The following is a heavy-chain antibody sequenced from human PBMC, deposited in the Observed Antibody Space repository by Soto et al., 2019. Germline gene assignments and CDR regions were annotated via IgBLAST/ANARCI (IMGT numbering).Heavy chain of an antibody. CDR1: GITFMNYW. D-gene: IGHD2-2*01. CDR3: ARREIVVGADWFDP. J-gene: IGHJ5*02. V-gene: IGHV3-7*01. CDR2: SNQDGSEK. Sequence: EVQLVESGGGLVQPGGSLRLSCAASGITFMNYWMTWVRQAPGKGLEWVANSNQDGSEKHYVDSVKGRFTISRDNAKNSLYLQMNSLRAEDTAVYYCARREIVVGADWFDPWGQGTLVTVSP.